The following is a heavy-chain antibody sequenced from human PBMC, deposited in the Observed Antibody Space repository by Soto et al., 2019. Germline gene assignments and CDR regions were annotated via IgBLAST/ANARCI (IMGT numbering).Heavy chain of an antibody. V-gene: IGHV4-30-2*01. Sequence: SETLSLTCAVSGGSLSSGGYSWSWIRQPPGKGLEWIGYIYHSGSTYYNPSLKSRVTISVDRSKNQFSLKLSSVTAADTAVYYCARTPMYWGQGTLVTVSS. CDR3: ARTPMY. CDR2: IYHSGST. CDR1: GGSLSSGGYS. J-gene: IGHJ4*02.